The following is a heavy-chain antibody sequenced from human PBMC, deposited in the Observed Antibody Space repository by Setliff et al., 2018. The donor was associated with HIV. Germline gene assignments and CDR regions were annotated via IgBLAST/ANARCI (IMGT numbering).Heavy chain of an antibody. CDR2: INVVNVNT. CDR1: GYSFTSYT. J-gene: IGHJ4*02. Sequence: ASVKVSCKTSGYSFTSYTMHWLRQAPGQRPEWVGWINVVNVNTKYSQKFQGRVTITRDTSATTAYMELRSLISEDTAVYDCAIGRGLYGSGYFIDNWGQGTLVTVSS. V-gene: IGHV1-3*01. CDR3: AIGRGLYGSGYFIDN. D-gene: IGHD6-19*01.